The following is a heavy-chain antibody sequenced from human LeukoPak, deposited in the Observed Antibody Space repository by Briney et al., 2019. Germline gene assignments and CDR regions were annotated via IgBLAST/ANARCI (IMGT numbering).Heavy chain of an antibody. D-gene: IGHD6-6*01. J-gene: IGHJ4*02. V-gene: IGHV4-59*11. CDR1: GFTFSGHW. CDR3: ARDRLYYFDH. Sequence: GSLRLSCAASGFTFSGHWMSWVRQPPGKGLEWIGYIHYSGSTNYNSSLKSRVSISVDTSKNQFSLKLSSVTAADTAVYYCARDRLYYFDHWGQGTLVTVSS. CDR2: IHYSGST.